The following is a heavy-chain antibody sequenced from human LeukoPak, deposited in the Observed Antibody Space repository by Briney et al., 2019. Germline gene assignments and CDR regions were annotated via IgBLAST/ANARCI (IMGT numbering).Heavy chain of an antibody. CDR3: ANLGVTETIGTIWYVPLDY. CDR1: SVTFRKYI. V-gene: IGHV3-23*01. D-gene: IGHD2-2*01. CDR2: IGGGGDIT. Sequence: GGSLRLSCTADSVTFRKYIMTWVRQAPGKGLEWVSSIGGGGDITFYADSVKGRFRISRDDSKNTLFLEMSNLRADDTAVYYCANLGVTETIGTIWYVPLDYWGQGTQVIVSS. J-gene: IGHJ4*02.